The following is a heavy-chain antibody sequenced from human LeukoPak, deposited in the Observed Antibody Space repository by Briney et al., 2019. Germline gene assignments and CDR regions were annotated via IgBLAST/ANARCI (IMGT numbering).Heavy chain of an antibody. CDR3: AKSGTSLNYYYYYMDV. V-gene: IGHV3-23*01. Sequence: GGSLRLSCAAPGFTFGSYAMSWVRQAPGKGLEWVSAISGSGGSTYYADSVKGRFTISRDNSKNTLYLQMNSLRAEDTAVYYCAKSGTSLNYYYYYMDVWGKGTTVTVSS. J-gene: IGHJ6*03. CDR1: GFTFGSYA. CDR2: ISGSGGST. D-gene: IGHD6-13*01.